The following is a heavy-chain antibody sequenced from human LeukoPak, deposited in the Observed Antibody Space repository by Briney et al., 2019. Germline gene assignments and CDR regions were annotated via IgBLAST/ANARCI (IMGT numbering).Heavy chain of an antibody. V-gene: IGHV3-30-3*01. D-gene: IGHD6-19*01. CDR1: GFTFSSYA. Sequence: PGRSLRLSCAASGFTFSSYAMHWVRQAPGKGLEWVAVISYDGSNKYYADSVKGRFTISRDNSKNTLYLQMNSLRAEDTAVYYCARPQGQWLANDAFDIWGQGTMVTVSS. J-gene: IGHJ3*02. CDR3: ARPQGQWLANDAFDI. CDR2: ISYDGSNK.